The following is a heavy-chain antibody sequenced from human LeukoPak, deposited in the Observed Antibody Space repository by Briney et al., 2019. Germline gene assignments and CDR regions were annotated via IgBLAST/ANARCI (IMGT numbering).Heavy chain of an antibody. Sequence: PGGSLRLSCAASGFSFSNYWMHWVRQAPGKGLVWVSRISINGSTTDYVDSVKGRFAISRDNSKNSLYLQMNSLRAEDTALYYCAKSEIWMPGWFDPWGQGTLVTVSS. CDR3: AKSEIWMPGWFDP. CDR1: GFSFSNYW. CDR2: ISINGSTT. J-gene: IGHJ5*02. D-gene: IGHD1-1*01. V-gene: IGHV3-74*01.